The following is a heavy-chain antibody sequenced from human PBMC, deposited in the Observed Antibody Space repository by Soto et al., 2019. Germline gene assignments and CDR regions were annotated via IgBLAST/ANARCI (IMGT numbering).Heavy chain of an antibody. D-gene: IGHD1-26*01. CDR1: GFTFSSYG. Sequence: QVQLVESGGGVVQPGRSLRLSCAASGFTFSSYGMHWVRQAPGKGLEWVAVISYDGSNKYYADSVKGRFTISRDNSNNTPFLQMNGLRAEDTAVYYCAQDVAVGASTGLGDYFYYYGMAVLGQGTTVTVSS. V-gene: IGHV3-30*18. J-gene: IGHJ6*02. CDR2: ISYDGSNK. CDR3: AQDVAVGASTGLGDYFYYYGMAV.